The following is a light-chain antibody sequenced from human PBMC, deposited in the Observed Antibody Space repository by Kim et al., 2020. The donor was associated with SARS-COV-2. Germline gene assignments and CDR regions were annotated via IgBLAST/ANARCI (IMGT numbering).Light chain of an antibody. CDR3: ASYAGRNNLV. J-gene: IGLJ3*02. CDR2: EVT. Sequence: GQSVTISCTGTSSDIGYYNYVSWYQQHPGKAPKLIIYEVTKRPSGVPDRFSGSKSGNTASLTVSGLQADDEADFYCASYAGRNNLVFGGGTQLTVL. V-gene: IGLV2-8*01. CDR1: SSDIGYYNY.